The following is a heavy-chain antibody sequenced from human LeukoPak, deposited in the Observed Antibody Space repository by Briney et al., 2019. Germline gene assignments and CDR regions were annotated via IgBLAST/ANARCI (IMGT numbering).Heavy chain of an antibody. D-gene: IGHD3-10*01. CDR2: ISAYNGNT. CDR1: GYTFTSYG. J-gene: IGHJ5*02. Sequence: ASVKVSCKASGYTFTSYGISWVRQAPGQGLEWMGWISAYNGNTNYAQKLQSRVTMTTDTSTSTAYMELRSLRCDDTAVYYCARDSGTTGEVKFDLWGQGNLVTVSS. CDR3: ARDSGTTGEVKFDL. V-gene: IGHV1-18*01.